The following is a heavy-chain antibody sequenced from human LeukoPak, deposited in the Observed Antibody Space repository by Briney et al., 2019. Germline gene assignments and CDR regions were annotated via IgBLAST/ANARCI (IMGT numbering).Heavy chain of an antibody. CDR1: GFTFSSYW. D-gene: IGHD5-18*01. CDR2: IASDGSST. Sequence: PGGSLRLSCAASGFTFSSYWMNWVRQAPGKGLVWVSRIASDGSSTTYADSVKGRFSISRDNAKNTLYLQMNSLRAEDTAVYYCARGYSYYYYFDYWGQGTLVTVSS. J-gene: IGHJ4*02. V-gene: IGHV3-74*01. CDR3: ARGYSYYYYFDY.